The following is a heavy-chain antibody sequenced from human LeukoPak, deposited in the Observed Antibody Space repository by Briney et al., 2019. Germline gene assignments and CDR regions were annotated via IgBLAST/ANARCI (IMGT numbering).Heavy chain of an antibody. CDR1: GFTFSYYG. Sequence: GGSLRLSCAASGFTFSYYGMSWVRQAPGKGLEWVANIKQDGSEKYYVDSVKGRFTISRDNAKNSLYLQMNSLRVEDTAVYYCARAWSYSTGWYNYWGQGTLVTVSS. CDR3: ARAWSYSTGWYNY. CDR2: IKQDGSEK. V-gene: IGHV3-7*04. D-gene: IGHD6-19*01. J-gene: IGHJ4*02.